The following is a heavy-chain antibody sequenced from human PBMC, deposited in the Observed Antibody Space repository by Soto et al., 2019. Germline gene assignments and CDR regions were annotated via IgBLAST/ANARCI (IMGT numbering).Heavy chain of an antibody. CDR2: MYPGGSVN. J-gene: IGHJ6*02. D-gene: IGHD3-22*01. Sequence: GAFLNISCQGSGYNFTSYWIGWVRQMPGSGLEWMGLMYPGGSVNRYSPSFQGHFTISAEKSISTAYLQWSSLEASHIVMYWCSRQLYYYDSRRVSSGVDVWGQGTTVTVSS. CDR1: GYNFTSYW. V-gene: IGHV5-51*01. CDR3: SRQLYYYDSRRVSSGVDV.